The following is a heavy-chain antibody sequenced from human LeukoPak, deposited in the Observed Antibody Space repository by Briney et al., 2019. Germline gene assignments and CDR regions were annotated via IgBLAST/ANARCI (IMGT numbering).Heavy chain of an antibody. CDR2: IIPIFGTA. V-gene: IGHV1-69*13. CDR1: GGTFSSYA. CDR3: ARAPLDYYDSSGYFDY. Sequence: ASVKVSCKASGGTFSSYAISWVRQAPGQGLERMGGIIPIFGTANYAQKFQGRVTITADESTSTAYMELSSLRSEDTAVYYCARAPLDYYDSSGYFDYWGQGTLVTVSS. J-gene: IGHJ4*02. D-gene: IGHD3-22*01.